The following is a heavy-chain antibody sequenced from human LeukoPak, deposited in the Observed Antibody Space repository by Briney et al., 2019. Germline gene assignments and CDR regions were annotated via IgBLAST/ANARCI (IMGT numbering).Heavy chain of an antibody. V-gene: IGHV3-7*05. J-gene: IGHJ4*02. CDR3: ARDLNSRGRGPFDY. CDR1: GFTFSSYW. Sequence: PGGSLRLSCAASGFTFSSYWMSWVRQAPGKGLEWVANIKQDGSEKYYVDSVKGRFTISRDNAKNSLYLQMNSPRAEDTAVYYCARDLNSRGRGPFDYWGQGTLVTVSS. CDR2: IKQDGSEK. D-gene: IGHD2-21*01.